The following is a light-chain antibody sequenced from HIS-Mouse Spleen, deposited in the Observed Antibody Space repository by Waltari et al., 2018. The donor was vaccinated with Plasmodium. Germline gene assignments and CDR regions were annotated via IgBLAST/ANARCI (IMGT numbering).Light chain of an antibody. CDR3: SSYAGSNNPYV. CDR2: EVS. Sequence: QSALTQPPSASGSPGQSVPISCTGTSSDVGGYNYVTWYQPHPGTAPKLMIYEVSKRPSGVPDRFSGSKSGNTASLTVSGLQAEDEADYYCSSYAGSNNPYVFGTGTKVTVL. CDR1: SSDVGGYNY. J-gene: IGLJ1*01. V-gene: IGLV2-8*01.